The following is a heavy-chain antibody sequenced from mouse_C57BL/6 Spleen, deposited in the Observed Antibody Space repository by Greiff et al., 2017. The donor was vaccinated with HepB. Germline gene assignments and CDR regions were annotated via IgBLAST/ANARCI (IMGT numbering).Heavy chain of an antibody. CDR1: GYTFTSYW. CDR3: ARWGNYDYGGSHY. D-gene: IGHD2-4*01. V-gene: IGHV1-7*01. CDR2: INPSSGYT. J-gene: IGHJ2*01. Sequence: VQLQQSGAELAKPGASVKLSCKASGYTFTSYWMHWVQQRPGQGLEWIGYINPSSGYTKYNQKFKDKATLTADKSYSTAYMQLSSLTYEDSAVYYCARWGNYDYGGSHYWGQGTTLTVSS.